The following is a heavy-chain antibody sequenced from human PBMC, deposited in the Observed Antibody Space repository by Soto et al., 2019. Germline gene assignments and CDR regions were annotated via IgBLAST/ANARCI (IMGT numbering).Heavy chain of an antibody. D-gene: IGHD6-19*01. CDR2: TYYRSKWYN. V-gene: IGHV6-1*01. J-gene: IGHJ6*02. CDR3: ARDLGKGSGWYGWDYYYGMDV. Sequence: PSQTLSLTCAISGDSVSSNSAAWNWIRQSPSRGLEWLGRTYYRSKWYNDYAVSVKSRITINPDTSKNQFSLQLNSVTPEDTAVYYCARDLGKGSGWYGWDYYYGMDVWGQGTKVTVSS. CDR1: GDSVSSNSAA.